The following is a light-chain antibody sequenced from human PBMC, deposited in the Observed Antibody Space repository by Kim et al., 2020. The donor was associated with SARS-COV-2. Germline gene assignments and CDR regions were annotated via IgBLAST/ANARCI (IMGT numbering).Light chain of an antibody. J-gene: IGLJ3*02. CDR2: RNN. CDR3: SAWDSSLSAWV. CDR1: RNDVGNEG. Sequence: RPTATLTCTGNRNDVGNEGATWLQQHQGHPPKLLSSRNNNRPSGISERFSASRSGDTASLTITGLQPEDEADYYCSAWDSSLSAWVFGGGTQLTVL. V-gene: IGLV10-54*01.